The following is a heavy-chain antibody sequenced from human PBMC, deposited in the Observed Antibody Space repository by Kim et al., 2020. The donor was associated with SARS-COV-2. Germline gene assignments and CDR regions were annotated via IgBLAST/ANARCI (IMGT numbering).Heavy chain of an antibody. CDR1: GFTFSSYG. D-gene: IGHD3-16*01. J-gene: IGHJ4*02. V-gene: IGHV3-30*18. CDR2: ISYDGSNK. Sequence: GGSLRLSCAASGFTFSSYGMHWVRQAPGKGLEWVAVISYDGSNKYYADSVKGRFTISRDNSKNTLYLQMNSLRAEDTAVYYCAKWGRVAGYWGQGTLVTVSS. CDR3: AKWGRVAGY.